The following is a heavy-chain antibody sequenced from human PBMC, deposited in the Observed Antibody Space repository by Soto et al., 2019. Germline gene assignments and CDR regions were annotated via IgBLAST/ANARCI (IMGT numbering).Heavy chain of an antibody. J-gene: IGHJ6*02. D-gene: IGHD6-19*01. CDR1: GFTFSDYY. V-gene: IGHV3-11*06. Sequence: WGSLRLSCAASGFTFSDYYTSWIRQAPGKGLEWVSYISSSSSYTNYADSVKGRFTISRDNAKNSLYLQMNSLRAEDTAVYYCARGESNIAVAGPPFYYGMDVWGQGTTVTVSS. CDR3: ARGESNIAVAGPPFYYGMDV. CDR2: ISSSSSYT.